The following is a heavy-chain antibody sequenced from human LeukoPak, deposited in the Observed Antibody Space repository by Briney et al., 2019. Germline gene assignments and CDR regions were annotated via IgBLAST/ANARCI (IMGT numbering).Heavy chain of an antibody. V-gene: IGHV3-7*01. D-gene: IGHD2-2*01. CDR2: IKQDGSEK. CDR3: AREDCSSTSCLFDY. CDR1: GFTFSRHW. J-gene: IGHJ4*02. Sequence: GGSLRLSCAASGFTFSRHWMTWVRQTPGKGLEWVGNIKQDGSEKYYVDSVKGRFTISRDNAKNSLYLQMDSLRAEDTAVYYCAREDCSSTSCLFDYWGQGTLVTVSS.